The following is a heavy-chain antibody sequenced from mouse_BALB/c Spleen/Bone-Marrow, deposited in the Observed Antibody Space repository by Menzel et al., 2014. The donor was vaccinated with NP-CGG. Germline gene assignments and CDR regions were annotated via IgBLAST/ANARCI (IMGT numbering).Heavy chain of an antibody. CDR2: IHYSGNT. D-gene: IGHD1-2*01. CDR1: GYSITSSYG. Sequence: VQLQQPGPDLVKPSQSLSLTCTVTGYSITSSYGWHWIRQFPGNKLEWMAYIHYSGNTDYNPSLKSRISITRDTSKNQFFLQLNSVTTEDTATYYCAREARTTARFAYWGQGTLVTVSA. V-gene: IGHV3-1*02. CDR3: AREARTTARFAY. J-gene: IGHJ3*01.